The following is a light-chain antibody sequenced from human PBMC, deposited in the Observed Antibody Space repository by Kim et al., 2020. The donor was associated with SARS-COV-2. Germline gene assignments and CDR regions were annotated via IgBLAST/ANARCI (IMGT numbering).Light chain of an antibody. CDR3: QPCHSVSPS. CDR2: DAS. Sequence: DIQMTQSPSTVSASVGDRVTITCRASQSISSWLAWYQQRPGKAPKLLIYDASSLESGVPSRFSGSGSGTEFTLTLSSLQPDDFATYSFQPCHSVSPSFVQGTPVYIK. CDR1: QSISSW. J-gene: IGKJ1*01. V-gene: IGKV1-5*01.